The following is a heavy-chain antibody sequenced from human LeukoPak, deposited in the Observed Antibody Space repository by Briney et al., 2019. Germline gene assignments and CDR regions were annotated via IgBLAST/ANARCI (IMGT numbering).Heavy chain of an antibody. CDR1: GGSISSGSYY. CDR2: IYTSGST. J-gene: IGHJ3*02. CDR3: ARDEVRGYCSSTSCFDAFDI. D-gene: IGHD2-2*01. V-gene: IGHV4-61*02. Sequence: SETLSLTCTVSGGSISSGSYYWSWIRQPAGKGLEWIGRIYTSGSTNYNPSPKSRVTISVDTSKNQFSLKLSSVTAADTAVYYCARDEVRGYCSSTSCFDAFDIWGQGTMVTVSS.